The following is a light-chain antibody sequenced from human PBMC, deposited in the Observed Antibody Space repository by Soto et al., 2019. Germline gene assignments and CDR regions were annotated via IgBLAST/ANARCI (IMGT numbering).Light chain of an antibody. V-gene: IGKV3-20*01. CDR1: QSVSSSY. Sequence: EIVLTQSPGTLSLSPGERATLSCRASQSVSSSYLAWYQRKPGQAPRPLIYGASSRAIGIPDRFSGSGSGTDFTLTISRLEPEDFAVYYCQQYGSSPWTFDQGTKVDIK. CDR2: GAS. J-gene: IGKJ1*01. CDR3: QQYGSSPWT.